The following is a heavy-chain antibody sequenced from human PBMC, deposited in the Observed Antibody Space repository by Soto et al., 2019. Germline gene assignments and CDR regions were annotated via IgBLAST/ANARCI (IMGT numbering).Heavy chain of an antibody. CDR2: ISGSSSSI. Sequence: GGSLRLSCVASGFTFSEHEMNWVRQAPGKGLEWVSFISGSSSSIYYAGSVKGRFTISRDNPKNSLDLQMNDLRAEDTALYYCASAVVTATFLNDAFDMWGLGTMVTVSS. CDR3: ASAVVTATFLNDAFDM. D-gene: IGHD2-21*02. J-gene: IGHJ3*02. CDR1: GFTFSEHE. V-gene: IGHV3-48*03.